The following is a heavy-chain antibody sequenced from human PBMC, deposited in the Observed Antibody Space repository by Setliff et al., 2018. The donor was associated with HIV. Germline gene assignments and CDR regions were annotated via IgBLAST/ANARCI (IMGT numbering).Heavy chain of an antibody. V-gene: IGHV3-7*02. D-gene: IGHD6-13*01. CDR3: ARGSSWYGPNRHRHINY. J-gene: IGHJ4*02. CDR2: IKQDGSEE. CDR1: GLTFSSHW. Sequence: GGSLRLSCAASGLTFSSHWMVWVRQAPGKGLEWVANIKQDGSEEHYGDSVKGRFTITRDNAKNSLDLQMKSLRADDTSVYYCARGSSWYGPNRHRHINYWGQGTLVTVSS.